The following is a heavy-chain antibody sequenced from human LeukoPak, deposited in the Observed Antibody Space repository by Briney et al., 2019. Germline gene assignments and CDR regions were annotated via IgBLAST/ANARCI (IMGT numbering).Heavy chain of an antibody. D-gene: IGHD2-2*01. V-gene: IGHV3-23*01. CDR2: ISGSGGST. J-gene: IGHJ6*03. Sequence: PGGSLRLSCAASGFTFSSYAMSWVRQAPGKGLEWVSAISGSGGSTYYADSVKGRFTISRDNSKNTLYLQMNSLRAEGTAVYYCAKSAKDIVVVPAAPRVRDYYYYMDVWGKGTTVTVSS. CDR1: GFTFSSYA. CDR3: AKSAKDIVVVPAAPRVRDYYYYMDV.